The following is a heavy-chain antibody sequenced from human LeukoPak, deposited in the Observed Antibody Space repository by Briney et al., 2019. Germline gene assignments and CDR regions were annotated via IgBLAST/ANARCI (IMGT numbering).Heavy chain of an antibody. J-gene: IGHJ5*02. V-gene: IGHV4-61*02. CDR3: ARGRNQDWFDP. CDR2: IYTSGST. Sequence: SETLSLTCTVSGGSISRSRYYWSWIRQPAGKGLEWIGRIYTSGSTNYNPSLKSRVTISVDTSKNQFSLKLSSVTAADTAVYYCARGRNQDWFDPWGQGTLVTVSS. CDR1: GGSISRSRYY.